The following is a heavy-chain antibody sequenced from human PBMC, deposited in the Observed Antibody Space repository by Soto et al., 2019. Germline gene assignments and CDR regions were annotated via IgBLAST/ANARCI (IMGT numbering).Heavy chain of an antibody. CDR2: ISAYNGDT. CDR1: GYSFTNYG. Sequence: QDQLVQSGGEVKKPGASVKVSCKASGYSFTNYGITWVRQATGQGFEWMGWISAYNGDTNYAQKLQGRVTMTTDASTSKGYLELMSLRSDDTAVYYCARDRGVAPPVAGNTHYYYYMDVWGKGTTITVSS. D-gene: IGHD6-19*01. CDR3: ARDRGVAPPVAGNTHYYYYMDV. J-gene: IGHJ6*03. V-gene: IGHV1-18*01.